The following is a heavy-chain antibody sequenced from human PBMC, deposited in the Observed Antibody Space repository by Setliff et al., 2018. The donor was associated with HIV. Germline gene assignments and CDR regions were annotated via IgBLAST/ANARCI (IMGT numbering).Heavy chain of an antibody. D-gene: IGHD3-22*01. CDR2: ISSSDTTI. J-gene: IGHJ4*02. CDR3: AKDLVYYDSSGDLDY. V-gene: IGHV3-48*04. Sequence: PGGSLRLSCAASGFTFSSYSMNWVRQTPGKGLEWVSYISSSDTTIYYADSVKGRFTTSRDNAKNSLYLQMNSLRAEDTAVYYCAKDLVYYDSSGDLDYWGQGTLVTVSS. CDR1: GFTFSSYS.